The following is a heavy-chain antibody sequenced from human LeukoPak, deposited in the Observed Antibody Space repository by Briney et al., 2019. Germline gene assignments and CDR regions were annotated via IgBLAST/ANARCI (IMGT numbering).Heavy chain of an antibody. CDR3: ARDRGDGMDV. CDR1: GDSITSGAYY. Sequence: SQTLSLTCTVSGDSITSGAYYWSWVRQYPGKGLEWIGYIYYSGRTYYNPSLKSRVTISVDTSKNQFSLKLSSLTAADTAVYYCARDRGDGMDVWGQGTTVTVSS. V-gene: IGHV4-31*03. CDR2: IYYSGRT. J-gene: IGHJ6*02.